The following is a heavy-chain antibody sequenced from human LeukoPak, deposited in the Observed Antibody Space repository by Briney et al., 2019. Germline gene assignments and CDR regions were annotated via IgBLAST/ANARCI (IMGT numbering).Heavy chain of an antibody. V-gene: IGHV4-59*08. D-gene: IGHD3-22*01. J-gene: IGHJ4*02. CDR3: ARRSSESFDF. Sequence: SETLSLTCTVSGGSISSYYWAWIRQPPGKGLEWIGYIYYNERATYNPSLKSRVTMSVDTSKTQFSLKLSSVTAADTAVYSCARRSSESFDFWGQGTLVTVSS. CDR1: GGSISSYY. CDR2: IYYNERA.